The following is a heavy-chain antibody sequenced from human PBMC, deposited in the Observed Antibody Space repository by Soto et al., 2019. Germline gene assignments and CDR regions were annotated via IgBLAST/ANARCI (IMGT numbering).Heavy chain of an antibody. V-gene: IGHV3-23*01. D-gene: IGHD4-17*01. CDR3: ARKTTAPSHFDY. CDR2: ISVSGGST. CDR1: GFTFSSYA. J-gene: IGHJ4*02. Sequence: GGTLRLSCAASGFTFSSYAMSWVRQAPGKGLEWVSAISVSGGSTYYADSVKGRFTISRDNSKNTLYLQMNSLRAEDTAVYYCARKTTAPSHFDYWGQGTLVTVSS.